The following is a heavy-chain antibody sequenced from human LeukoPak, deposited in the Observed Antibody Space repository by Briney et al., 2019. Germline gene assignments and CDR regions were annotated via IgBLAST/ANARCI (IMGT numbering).Heavy chain of an antibody. D-gene: IGHD4-17*01. J-gene: IGHJ5*02. CDR3: GRGVHDYGDYPPVRWFDP. CDR1: GYTFTSYY. CDR2: INPSGGST. V-gene: IGHV1-46*01. Sequence: ASVKVSCKASGYTFTSYYMHWVRQAPGQGLEWMGIINPSGGSTSYAQKFQGRVTMTRDTSTSTVYMELSSLRSEDTAVYYCGRGVHDYGDYPPVRWFDPWGQETLVTVPS.